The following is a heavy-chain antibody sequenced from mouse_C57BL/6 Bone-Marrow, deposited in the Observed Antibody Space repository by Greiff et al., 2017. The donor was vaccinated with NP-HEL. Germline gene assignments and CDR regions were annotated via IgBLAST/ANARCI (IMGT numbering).Heavy chain of an antibody. J-gene: IGHJ3*01. CDR1: GYTFTSYW. D-gene: IGHD4-1*01. Sequence: QVQLQQPGAELVMPGASVKLSCKASGYTFTSYWMHWVKQRPGPGLEWIGEIDPSDSYTNYNQKFKGKSTLTVDKSSSTAYMQLSSLTSEDSAVYYCAREGLTPWFAYWGQGTLVTVSA. V-gene: IGHV1-69*01. CDR2: IDPSDSYT. CDR3: AREGLTPWFAY.